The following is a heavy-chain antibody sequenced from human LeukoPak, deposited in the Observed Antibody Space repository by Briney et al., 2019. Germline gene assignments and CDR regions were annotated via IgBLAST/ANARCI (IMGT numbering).Heavy chain of an antibody. J-gene: IGHJ6*02. CDR1: GASIGLYY. V-gene: IGHV4-4*07. CDR2: IYTSGTS. CDR3: ARDRAVPHYYYGMNV. D-gene: IGHD6-19*01. Sequence: SETLSLTCTVSGASIGLYYWSWIRQPAGKGLEWIGRIYTSGTSNYSPSLRSRVTMSLDLSKNQLSLKLNSVTAADTAVYYCARDRAVPHYYYGMNVWGQGTTVTVSS.